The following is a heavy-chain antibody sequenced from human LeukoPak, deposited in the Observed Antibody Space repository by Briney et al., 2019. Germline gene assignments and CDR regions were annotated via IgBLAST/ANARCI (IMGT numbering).Heavy chain of an antibody. J-gene: IGHJ4*02. Sequence: SSETLSLTCAVYGGSFSGYYWSWIRQPPGKGLEWIGEINHSGSTNYNPSLKNRVTISVDTSKNQFTLKLSSVTAADTAVYYCARGPSRSYGSGTYYSPRGVWLDYWGQGTLVTVSS. V-gene: IGHV4-34*01. CDR1: GGSFSGYY. CDR2: INHSGST. D-gene: IGHD3-10*01. CDR3: ARGPSRSYGSGTYYSPRGVWLDY.